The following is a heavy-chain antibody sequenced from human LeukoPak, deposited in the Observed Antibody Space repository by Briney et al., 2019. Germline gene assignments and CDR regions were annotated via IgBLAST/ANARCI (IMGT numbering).Heavy chain of an antibody. CDR1: GFTFSSYA. Sequence: PGGSLRLSCAASGFTFSSYALNWVRQAPGKGLEWVSSISITSTYIYYADSVKGRFTISRDNAKNSLYLQMNSLRAEDTAVYYCARDLDRDAFDIWGQGTMVTVSS. CDR2: ISITSTYI. D-gene: IGHD1-1*01. J-gene: IGHJ3*02. CDR3: ARDLDRDAFDI. V-gene: IGHV3-21*01.